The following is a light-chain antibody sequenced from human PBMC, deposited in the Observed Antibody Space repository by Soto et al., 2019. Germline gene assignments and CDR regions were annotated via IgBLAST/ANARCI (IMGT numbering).Light chain of an antibody. Sequence: QLVLTQPPSVSGAPGQRVTISCTGSSSNIGAGYDVHWYQQLPGTAPKLLIYVNSNRPSGVPDRFSGSKSGTSASLAITGLQAEDEADYYCQSYDSSLSGPYVIFGGGTKLTVL. J-gene: IGLJ2*01. CDR2: VNS. CDR3: QSYDSSLSGPYVI. CDR1: SSNIGAGYD. V-gene: IGLV1-40*01.